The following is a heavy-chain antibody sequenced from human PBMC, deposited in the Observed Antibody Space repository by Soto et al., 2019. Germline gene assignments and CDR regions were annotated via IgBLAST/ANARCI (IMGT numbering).Heavy chain of an antibody. D-gene: IGHD2-2*01. J-gene: IGHJ6*02. Sequence: QVQLVESGGGVVQPGRSLRLSCAASGFTFSTYAMHWVRQAPGKGLEWVAVLSYDGSNKYYADSVKGRFTISRDNSKNTLYLQMNSLRAEDTAVYYCARVVPAAMYYYYGMDVWGQGNTVTVSS. CDR1: GFTFSTYA. CDR2: LSYDGSNK. CDR3: ARVVPAAMYYYYGMDV. V-gene: IGHV3-30*03.